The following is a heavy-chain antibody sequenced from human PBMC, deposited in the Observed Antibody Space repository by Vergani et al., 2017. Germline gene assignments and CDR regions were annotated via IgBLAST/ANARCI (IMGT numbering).Heavy chain of an antibody. CDR3: ARISSWYSRGDFDY. V-gene: IGHV3-73*01. D-gene: IGHD6-13*01. CDR1: GFTFSGSA. Sequence: EVQLVESGGGLVQPGGSLKLSCAASGFTFSGSAMHWVRQASGKGLEWVGRIRSKANSYATAYAASVKGRFTISRDDSKNTAYLQMNSLKTEDTAVYYCARISSWYSRGDFDYWGQGTLVTVSS. CDR2: IRSKANSYAT. J-gene: IGHJ4*02.